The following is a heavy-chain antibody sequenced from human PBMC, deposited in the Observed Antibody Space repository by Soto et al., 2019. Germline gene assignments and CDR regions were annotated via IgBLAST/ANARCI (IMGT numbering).Heavy chain of an antibody. CDR3: VKDISGRGSYYYSYGMDV. Sequence: EVQLVESGGGLVQPGRSLRLSCAASGFTFDDYAMHWVRQAPGKGLEWVSGISWNSANINYADSVKARFTISRDNAKNSLSLQMNSLREEDTALYYCVKDISGRGSYYYSYGMDVLGQGTTVTVSS. D-gene: IGHD3-16*01. J-gene: IGHJ6*02. CDR1: GFTFDDYA. CDR2: ISWNSANI. V-gene: IGHV3-9*01.